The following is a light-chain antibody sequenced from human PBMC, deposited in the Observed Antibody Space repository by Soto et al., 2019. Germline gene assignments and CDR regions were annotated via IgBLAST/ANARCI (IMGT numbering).Light chain of an antibody. V-gene: IGKV1-5*01. J-gene: IGKJ1*01. CDR2: DAS. CDR3: QQYNSYWT. CDR1: QSISDW. Sequence: DIQITQSPSTLSSSVLDRFTITCLASQSISDWLAWFQLKPGKAPKLLIYDASSLESGVPSRFSGSGSGTEFTLTISSLQPDDFATYYCQQYNSYWTFDQGTKVDIK.